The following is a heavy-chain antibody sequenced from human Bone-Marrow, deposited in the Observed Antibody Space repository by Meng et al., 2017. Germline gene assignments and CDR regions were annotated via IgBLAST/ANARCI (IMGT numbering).Heavy chain of an antibody. J-gene: IGHJ4*02. CDR1: GFTFDDYA. CDR2: IRWNSGSI. D-gene: IGHD6-19*01. Sequence: SLKISCAASGFTFDDYAMHWVRQAPGKGLEWVSGIRWNSGSIGYADSVKGRFTISRDNAKNSLYLQMNSLRAEDMALYYCVSSSGWYGYFDYWGQGTLVTVSS. CDR3: VSSSGWYGYFDY. V-gene: IGHV3-9*03.